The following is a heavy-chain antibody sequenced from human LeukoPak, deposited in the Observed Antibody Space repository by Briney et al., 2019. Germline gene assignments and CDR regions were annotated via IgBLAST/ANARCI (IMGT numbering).Heavy chain of an antibody. CDR3: ARRMVGAGNNYFDY. Sequence: GGSLRLSCAASGFTFSSHWMHWVRQAPGKGLVWVSRINSDGSSTSYADSVKGRFTISRDNSRNTLYLQMNSLRAEDTAVYYCARRMVGAGNNYFDYWGQGTLVTVSS. J-gene: IGHJ4*02. V-gene: IGHV3-74*01. D-gene: IGHD2-15*01. CDR1: GFTFSSHW. CDR2: INSDGSST.